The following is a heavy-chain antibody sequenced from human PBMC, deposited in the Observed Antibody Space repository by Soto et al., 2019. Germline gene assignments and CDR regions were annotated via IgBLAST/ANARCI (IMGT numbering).Heavy chain of an antibody. Sequence: SETLSLTCTVSGGSISSYYWSWIRQPPGKGLEWILYIYYSGSTNYKPSLKSRVTISVDTSKKQFSLKLSSVTAADTAVYYCATLRFLELRDGMHXWGQVTTFTVS. CDR2: IYYSGST. J-gene: IGHJ6*02. D-gene: IGHD3-3*01. CDR1: GGSISSYY. CDR3: ATLRFLELRDGMHX. V-gene: IGHV4-59*01.